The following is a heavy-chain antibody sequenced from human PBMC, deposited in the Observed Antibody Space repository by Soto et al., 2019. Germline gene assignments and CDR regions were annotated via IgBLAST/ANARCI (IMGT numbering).Heavy chain of an antibody. D-gene: IGHD5-12*01. CDR3: AHIDPEIVTVGGHGGFDY. V-gene: IGHV2-5*02. Sequence: QITLKESGPTLVRPPQTLTLTCTFSGFSITSGVGVGWIRQPPGKALEWLALIYWDDDKRYSPSLKNRLTITKDTSKNQVVLTMTNVGPVDTATCFCAHIDPEIVTVGGHGGFDYWGQGTLVTVSS. CDR1: GFSITSGVG. CDR2: IYWDDDK. J-gene: IGHJ4*02.